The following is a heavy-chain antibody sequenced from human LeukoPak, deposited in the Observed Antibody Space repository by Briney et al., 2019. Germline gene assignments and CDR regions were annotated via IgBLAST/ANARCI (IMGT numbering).Heavy chain of an antibody. D-gene: IGHD1-14*01. V-gene: IGHV3-33*06. J-gene: IGHJ4*02. CDR1: GFTFSSYG. CDR2: IWYDGSNK. Sequence: GGSLRLSCAASGFTFSSYGMHWVRQAPGKGLEWVAVIWYDGSNKYYADSVKGRFTISRDNSKNTVYLQMKSLRDEDTAVYYCAKGPAQYNRGYYFDYWGQGTLVTVSS. CDR3: AKGPAQYNRGYYFDY.